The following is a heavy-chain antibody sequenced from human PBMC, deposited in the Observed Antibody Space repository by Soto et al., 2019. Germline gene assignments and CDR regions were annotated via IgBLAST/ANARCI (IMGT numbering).Heavy chain of an antibody. CDR2: IWYDGSNK. V-gene: IGHV3-33*01. Sequence: GGSLRLSCAASGFTFSSSGMHWVRQAPGKGLEWVAVIWYDGSNKYYADSVKGRFTISRDNSKNTLYLQMNSLRAEDTAVYYCARPISGITIFGVVIKDDAFDIWGQGTMVTVSS. J-gene: IGHJ3*02. CDR3: ARPISGITIFGVVIKDDAFDI. CDR1: GFTFSSSG. D-gene: IGHD3-3*01.